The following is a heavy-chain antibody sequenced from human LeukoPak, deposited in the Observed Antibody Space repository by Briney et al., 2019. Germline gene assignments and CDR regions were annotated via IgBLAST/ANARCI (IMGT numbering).Heavy chain of an antibody. CDR1: GGTFSSYG. Sequence: SVKVSCKASGGTFSSYGVSWVRQAPGQGLEWMGGIVPIFGTANYAQKFQGRVTITTDESTSTAYMELSSLRSEDTAVYYCARKVAGAYYFDYWGQGTLVTVSS. V-gene: IGHV1-69*05. J-gene: IGHJ4*02. CDR3: ARKVAGAYYFDY. D-gene: IGHD6-19*01. CDR2: IVPIFGTA.